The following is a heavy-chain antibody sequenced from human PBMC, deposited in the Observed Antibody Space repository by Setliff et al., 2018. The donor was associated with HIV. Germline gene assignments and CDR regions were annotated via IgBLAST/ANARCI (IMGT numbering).Heavy chain of an antibody. J-gene: IGHJ4*02. CDR2: IYHSGNT. Sequence: SETLSLTCSVSGGPITSNTYFWDWIRQAPGKGLEWIGSIYHSGNTYYNPSLKSRVSISVDTSKRQFSLKLTSVTAGDSALYYCARRRGQKATGWYYFDFWGQGALVPVSS. CDR1: GGPITSNTYF. V-gene: IGHV4-39*01. CDR3: ARRRGQKATGWYYFDF. D-gene: IGHD6-19*01.